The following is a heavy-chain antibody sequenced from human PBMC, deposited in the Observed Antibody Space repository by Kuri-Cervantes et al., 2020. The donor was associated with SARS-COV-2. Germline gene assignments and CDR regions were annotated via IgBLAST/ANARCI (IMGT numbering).Heavy chain of an antibody. Sequence: SVKVSCKASGGTFSSYAISWVRQAPGQGLEWMGGIIPIFGTANYAQKFQGRVTITTDESASTAYMELSSLRSEDTAVYYCARDRGPGQLLYSAFRWFDPWGQGTLVTVSS. V-gene: IGHV1-69*05. CDR2: IIPIFGTA. J-gene: IGHJ5*02. CDR3: ARDRGPGQLLYSAFRWFDP. D-gene: IGHD2-2*02. CDR1: GGTFSSYA.